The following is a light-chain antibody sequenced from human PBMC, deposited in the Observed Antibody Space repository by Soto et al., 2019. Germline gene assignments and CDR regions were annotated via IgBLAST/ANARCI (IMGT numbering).Light chain of an antibody. CDR2: DNN. CDR1: SXNIGNNY. V-gene: IGLV1-51*01. CDR3: GTWDNSLSVLYV. J-gene: IGLJ1*01. Sequence: QSVLTQPPSVSAAPGQKVTISCSGSSXNIGNNYVSWYQHLSGTAPKLLIYDNNKRPSGIPDRFSGSKSGTSATLGITGLQTGDEAHYYCGTWDNSLSVLYVFGTGTRSPS.